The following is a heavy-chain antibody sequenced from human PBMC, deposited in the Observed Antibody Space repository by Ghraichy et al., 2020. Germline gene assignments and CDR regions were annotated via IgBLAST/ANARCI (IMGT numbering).Heavy chain of an antibody. CDR3: AKEKQLEV. J-gene: IGHJ4*02. V-gene: IGHV3-30*18. CDR1: GFTFSSYG. D-gene: IGHD6-6*01. Sequence: GGSLRLSCAASGFTFSSYGMHWVRQAPGKGLEWVAVISYDGSNKYYADSVKGRFTISRDNSKNTLYLQMNSLRAEDTAVYYCAKEKQLEVWGQGTLVTVSS. CDR2: ISYDGSNK.